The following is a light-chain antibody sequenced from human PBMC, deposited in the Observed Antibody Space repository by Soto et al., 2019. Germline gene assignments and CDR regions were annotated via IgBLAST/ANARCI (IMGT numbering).Light chain of an antibody. V-gene: IGLV2-11*01. J-gene: IGLJ3*02. CDR3: SSYSSVTTLWV. CDR2: DVS. CDR1: SSDVGAYNY. Sequence: QSALTQPRSVSGSPGQSVTISCTGTSSDVGAYNYVSWYQQHPGKAPKFMIYDVSKRPSGVPDRFSGSKSGNTASLTISGLQAEDEADYYCSSYSSVTTLWVFGGGTKLTVL.